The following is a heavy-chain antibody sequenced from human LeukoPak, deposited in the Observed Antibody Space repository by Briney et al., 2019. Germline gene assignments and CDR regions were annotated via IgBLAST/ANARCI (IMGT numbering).Heavy chain of an antibody. D-gene: IGHD6-19*01. CDR1: GFTFSSYG. J-gene: IGHJ4*02. CDR3: ARDHSSGWYSDYFDY. Sequence: PGGSLRLSCAASGFTFSSYGMHWVRQAPGKGRVGVAVIWYDGSNKYYADSVKGRFTISRDNSKNTLYLQMNSLRAEDTAVYYCARDHSSGWYSDYFDYWGQGTLVTVSS. CDR2: IWYDGSNK. V-gene: IGHV3-33*01.